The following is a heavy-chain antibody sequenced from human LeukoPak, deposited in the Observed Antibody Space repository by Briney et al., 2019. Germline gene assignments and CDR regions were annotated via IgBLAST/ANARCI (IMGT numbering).Heavy chain of an antibody. CDR2: IKGDESAR. D-gene: IGHD1-26*01. J-gene: IGHJ4*02. Sequence: GGSLRLSCAASGFYFSDYTMWWVRQAPEKGLEWVANIKGDESARHQADSVKGRFTISRDNAQNSVYLQMSSLRGEDTAVYYCARDVGRSLDYWGQGTLVTVSS. V-gene: IGHV3-7*01. CDR1: GFYFSDYT. CDR3: ARDVGRSLDY.